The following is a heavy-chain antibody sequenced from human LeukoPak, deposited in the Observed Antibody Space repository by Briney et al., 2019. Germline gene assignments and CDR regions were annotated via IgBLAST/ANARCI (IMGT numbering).Heavy chain of an antibody. V-gene: IGHV1-46*01. CDR3: ARIGAPGDNTDYIDY. CDR1: GYTFTSNY. J-gene: IGHJ4*02. CDR2: INPSGGST. D-gene: IGHD3-10*01. Sequence: ASVKVSCKASGYTFTSNYLHWVRQAPGQGLEWMGKINPSGGSTSYAQKFQDRVTMTRDTSTYTVYMEMSSLKYEDTAVYYCARIGAPGDNTDYIDYWGQGTLVTVSS.